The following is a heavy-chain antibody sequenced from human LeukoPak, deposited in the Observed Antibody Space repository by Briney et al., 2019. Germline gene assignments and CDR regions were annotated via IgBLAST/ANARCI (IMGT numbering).Heavy chain of an antibody. J-gene: IGHJ3*02. D-gene: IGHD3-3*01. CDR2: ISSSSSTI. CDR1: GFTFTTYW. CDR3: ARSSYDSWSGHNGAFDI. V-gene: IGHV3-48*01. Sequence: WGSLRLSCAASGFTFTTYWMSGVRQAPGKGLEWVSYISSSSSTIYYADPVKGRFTISRDNAKNSLYVQMNSRRAEDTAVYYCARSSYDSWSGHNGAFDIWGQGTMVTVSS.